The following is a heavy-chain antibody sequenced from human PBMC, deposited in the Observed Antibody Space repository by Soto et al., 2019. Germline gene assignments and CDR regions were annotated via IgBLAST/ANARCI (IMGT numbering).Heavy chain of an antibody. CDR2: INPSGGST. Sequence: ASGKVSCNASGYTFITYYMNWEQHPPGQGLEWMGTINPSGGSTSYAQKFQGRVTLTRDTSTSTVYMELSSLRSEDTAVYYCARVDSSSLIDWFDSWGEGTPVPVCS. CDR1: GYTFITYY. D-gene: IGHD3-22*01. CDR3: ARVDSSSLIDWFDS. V-gene: IGHV1-46*01. J-gene: IGHJ5*01.